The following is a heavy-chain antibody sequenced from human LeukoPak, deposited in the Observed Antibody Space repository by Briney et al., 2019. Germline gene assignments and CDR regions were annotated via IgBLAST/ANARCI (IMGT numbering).Heavy chain of an antibody. J-gene: IGHJ3*02. CDR2: INPSGGST. Sequence: GASVKVSCKASGYTFTSYYMHWVRQAPGQGLEWMGIINPSGGSTSYAQKFQGRVTMTRDMSTSTVYMELSSLRSEDTAVYYCARVRSPPAMVTGDAFDIWGQGTMVTVSS. D-gene: IGHD5-18*01. CDR3: ARVRSPPAMVTGDAFDI. V-gene: IGHV1-46*01. CDR1: GYTFTSYY.